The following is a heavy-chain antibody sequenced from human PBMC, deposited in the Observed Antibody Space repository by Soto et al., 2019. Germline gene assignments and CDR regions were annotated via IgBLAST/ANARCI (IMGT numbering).Heavy chain of an antibody. V-gene: IGHV1-69*02. Sequence: QVQMVQSGAEVKKPGSSVKVSCKASGGTFSTYTFTWVRHAPGQRLEWMGRIIPSIDVANYAQTFQGRVTIPADKSASTVYMEMSSLRSDDTAVYYCARAETTTGWVPRPLEFWGQGTMVTVSS. CDR1: GGTFSTYT. CDR2: IIPSIDVA. D-gene: IGHD3-9*01. J-gene: IGHJ3*01. CDR3: ARAETTTGWVPRPLEF.